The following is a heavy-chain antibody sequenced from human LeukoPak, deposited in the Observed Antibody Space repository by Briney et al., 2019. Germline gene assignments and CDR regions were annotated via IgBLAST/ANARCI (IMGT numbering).Heavy chain of an antibody. CDR2: ITKAGDGA. CDR1: GFTFSNYA. D-gene: IGHD1/OR15-1a*01. V-gene: IGHV3-23*01. Sequence: QAGGSLRLSCAASGFTFSNYAMSWVRQAPGKGLEWVSAITKAGDGAWYPDSVKGRFTISRDKSKNILYLQMNSLRAEDTALYYCARHPVSRGTIDYWGQGTLVTVSS. J-gene: IGHJ4*02. CDR3: ARHPVSRGTIDY.